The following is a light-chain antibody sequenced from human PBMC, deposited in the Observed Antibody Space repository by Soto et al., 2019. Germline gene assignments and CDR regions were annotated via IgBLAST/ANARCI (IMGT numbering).Light chain of an antibody. Sequence: EIVMTHSPATLSVCPGGRATLSCRASQSISDTLAWYQQKPGQAPRLLIYDASNRATGIPARFSGSGSGTDFTLTISSLEPEDIAVYYSQQRRNWRVTFGGGTKVDIK. CDR3: QQRRNWRVT. V-gene: IGKV3-11*01. CDR2: DAS. J-gene: IGKJ4*01. CDR1: QSISDT.